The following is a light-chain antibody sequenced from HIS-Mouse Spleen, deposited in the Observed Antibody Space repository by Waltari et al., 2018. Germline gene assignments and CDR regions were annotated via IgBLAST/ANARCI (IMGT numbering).Light chain of an antibody. J-gene: IGLJ2*01. CDR2: SNA. Sequence: QSVLTQPPSASGTPGQRVTISCSGSSSNIGSNTVNWYQQLPGTAPKLLIYSNAPRPSAVPDGFSGSKSGTSASLAISGLQSEDEADYYCAAWDDSLNGVVFGGGTKLTVL. CDR3: AAWDDSLNGVV. V-gene: IGLV1-44*01. CDR1: SSNIGSNT.